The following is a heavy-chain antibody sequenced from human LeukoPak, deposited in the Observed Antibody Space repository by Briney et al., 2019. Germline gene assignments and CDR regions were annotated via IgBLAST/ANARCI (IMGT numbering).Heavy chain of an antibody. CDR1: GFTFSSYA. Sequence: GGSLRLSCAASGFTFSSYAMSWVRQAPGKGLEWVSAISGSGGSTYYADSVKGRFTISRDNSKNTLYLQMNSLRAEDTAVYYCARDLSRYYYGMDVWGQGTTVTVSS. CDR3: ARDLSRYYYGMDV. V-gene: IGHV3-23*01. J-gene: IGHJ6*02. CDR2: ISGSGGST.